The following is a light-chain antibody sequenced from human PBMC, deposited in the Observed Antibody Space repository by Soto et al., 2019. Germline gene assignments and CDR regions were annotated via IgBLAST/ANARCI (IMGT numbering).Light chain of an antibody. CDR1: SSHVGGYNY. CDR3: SSDTSSIPYV. CDR2: DVS. V-gene: IGLV2-14*01. Sequence: QSALTQPASVSGSPGQSITISCTGTSSHVGGYNYVSWYQQYPGKAPKLMIYDVSNRPSGVSNPVSGSKSGNTAYLPISGLQAEDEAEYYCSSDTSSIPYVFGTGTKLTVL. J-gene: IGLJ1*01.